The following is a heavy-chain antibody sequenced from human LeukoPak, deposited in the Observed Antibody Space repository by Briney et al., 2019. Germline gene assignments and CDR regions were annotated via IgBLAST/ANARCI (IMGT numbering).Heavy chain of an antibody. CDR3: AKVVDYTGSVPSKD. Sequence: GGSLRLSCAPSGFPFSSYALSWVRQAPAKGLAWVSGISGSAGSTYYADSVKGRFTISRDNSKKTLYPQMNRLRAGGTAGNFFAKVVDYTGSVPSKDWGQRTLGTASP. V-gene: IGHV3-23*01. CDR2: ISGSAGST. J-gene: IGHJ4*02. CDR1: GFPFSSYA. D-gene: IGHD2-8*02.